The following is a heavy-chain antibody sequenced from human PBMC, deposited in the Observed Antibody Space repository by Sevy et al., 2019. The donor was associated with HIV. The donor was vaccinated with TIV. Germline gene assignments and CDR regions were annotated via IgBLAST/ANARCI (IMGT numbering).Heavy chain of an antibody. D-gene: IGHD6-13*01. CDR3: TRWKAAQSIFDY. Sequence: GRSLRLSCTASGFTFGDYCMSWVRQAPGKGLEWVAFLKSDVYGGTVDHAASVRGRFVISRDDSKTIAYLQMNDLKTEDTGVYYCTRWKAAQSIFDYWGQRALVTVSS. CDR1: GFTFGDYC. CDR2: LKSDVYGGTV. J-gene: IGHJ4*02. V-gene: IGHV3-49*04.